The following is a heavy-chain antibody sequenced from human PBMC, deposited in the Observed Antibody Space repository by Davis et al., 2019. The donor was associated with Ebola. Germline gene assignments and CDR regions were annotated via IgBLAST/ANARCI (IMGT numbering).Heavy chain of an antibody. J-gene: IGHJ6*02. CDR2: ISYDGSNK. CDR1: GFTFSSYA. D-gene: IGHD6-6*01. Sequence: GGSLSLSCAASGFTFSSYAMHWVRQAPGKGLEWVAVISYDGSNKYYADYVKGRFTISRDNSKNTRYLQMNSLRAEDPAVYYCARVRSRSSSLRLDYYGMDVWGQGTTVTVSS. V-gene: IGHV3-30-3*01. CDR3: ARVRSRSSSLRLDYYGMDV.